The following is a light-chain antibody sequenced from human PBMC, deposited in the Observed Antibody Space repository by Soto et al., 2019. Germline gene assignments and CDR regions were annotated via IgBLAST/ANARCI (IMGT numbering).Light chain of an antibody. Sequence: EIVLTQSPGTLSLSPGERATLSCRASQSVSSSYLAWYQQKPGQAPRLLIYGASSRATGIPDRFSGSGSGTDFTLTISRLEPEDFAVYYCQQYDNWPPITFGGGTKVDI. CDR2: GAS. V-gene: IGKV3-20*01. CDR3: QQYDNWPPIT. CDR1: QSVSSSY. J-gene: IGKJ4*01.